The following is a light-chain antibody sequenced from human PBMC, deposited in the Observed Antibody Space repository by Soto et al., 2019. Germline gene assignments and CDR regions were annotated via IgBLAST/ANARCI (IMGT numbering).Light chain of an antibody. V-gene: IGKV3-20*01. CDR1: QSVSSSY. CDR3: QQYGSSPST. CDR2: GAS. Sequence: EIVLTQSPGTLSLSPGERATLSCRASQSVSSSYLAWYQQKPGQAPRLLIYGASSRATGIPDRFSGSGSGTDFTLTISRLEPEEFALYYCQQYGSSPSTFGPGTKVDIK. J-gene: IGKJ3*01.